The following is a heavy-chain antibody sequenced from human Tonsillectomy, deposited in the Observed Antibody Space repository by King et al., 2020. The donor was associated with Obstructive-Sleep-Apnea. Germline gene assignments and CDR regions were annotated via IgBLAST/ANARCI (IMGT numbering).Heavy chain of an antibody. CDR2: ISSSGGST. V-gene: IGHV3-23*04. CDR3: AKERQQLLDY. CDR1: GFTFSSYD. D-gene: IGHD6-13*01. Sequence: VQLVESGGTLVQPGGSLRLSCAASGFTFSSYDMSWVRQAPGKGLEWVSGISSSGGSTEYADSVKGRFTISRDNSKNTLYLQLNSLRAEDTAVYYCAKERQQLLDYWGQGTLVTVSS. J-gene: IGHJ4*02.